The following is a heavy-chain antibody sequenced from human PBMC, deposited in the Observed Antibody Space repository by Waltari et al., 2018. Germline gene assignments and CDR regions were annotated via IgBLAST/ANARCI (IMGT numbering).Heavy chain of an antibody. CDR2: IWYDGSNK. Sequence: QVQLVESGGGVVQPGRSLRLSCAASGFTFSSYGMHWVRQAPGKGLEWVAVIWYDGSNKDYADSVKGRFTISRDNSKNTLYLQRISLRAEDTAVYYCAEAGLYVRDYYYDYSMGVWGQGTTVTVSS. V-gene: IGHV3-33*06. D-gene: IGHD3-16*01. J-gene: IGHJ6*02. CDR3: AEAGLYVRDYYYDYSMGV. CDR1: GFTFSSYG.